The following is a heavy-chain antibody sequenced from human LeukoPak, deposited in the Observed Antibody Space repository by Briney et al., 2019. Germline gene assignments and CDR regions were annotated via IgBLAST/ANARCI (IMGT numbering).Heavy chain of an antibody. Sequence: PGRSLRLSCAASGFTFSSYAMHWVRQAPGKGLEWVAVISYDGSNKYYADSVKGRFTISRDNSKNPLFLQMNSLRAEDTAVYYCARGPLIAAAGTWWGQGTLVTVSS. V-gene: IGHV3-30*04. D-gene: IGHD6-13*01. CDR1: GFTFSSYA. CDR3: ARGPLIAAAGTW. CDR2: ISYDGSNK. J-gene: IGHJ4*02.